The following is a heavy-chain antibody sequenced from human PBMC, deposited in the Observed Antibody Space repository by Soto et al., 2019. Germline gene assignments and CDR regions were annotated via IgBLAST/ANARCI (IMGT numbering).Heavy chain of an antibody. CDR1: GFTFSNAW. J-gene: IGHJ6*02. Sequence: PGGSLRLSCAASGFTFSNAWMNWVRQAPGKGLEWVGRIKSKTDSGTTDYAAPVKGRFTISRDDSKNTLYLQMNSLKTEDTAVYYYTSDFGYSSSSILGPYCYYYDGMDVWSQGTTVTVSS. V-gene: IGHV3-15*07. CDR2: IKSKTDSGTT. D-gene: IGHD6-6*01. CDR3: TSDFGYSSSSILGPYCYYYDGMDV.